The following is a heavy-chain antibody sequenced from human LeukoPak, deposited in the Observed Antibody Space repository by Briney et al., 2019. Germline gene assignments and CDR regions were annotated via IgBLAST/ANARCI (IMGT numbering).Heavy chain of an antibody. D-gene: IGHD6-19*01. CDR2: IKQDGSEK. V-gene: IGHV3-7*01. CDR1: GFTFNLYW. Sequence: PGGSLRLSCAASGFTFNLYWMSWVRQAPGKGLEWVANIKQDGSEKYYVDSVRGRFTFSRDNAKNSLYLQMNSLRAEDTAVYYCARDLLVAGFDYWGQGTLVTVSS. CDR3: ARDLLVAGFDY. J-gene: IGHJ4*02.